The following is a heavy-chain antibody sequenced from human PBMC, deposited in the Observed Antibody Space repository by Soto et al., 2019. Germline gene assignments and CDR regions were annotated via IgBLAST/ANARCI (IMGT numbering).Heavy chain of an antibody. J-gene: IGHJ4*02. CDR1: GFTFSSYA. CDR3: AKRSRDQRDGSGYYSQFDY. D-gene: IGHD3-22*01. V-gene: IGHV3-23*01. CDR2: ISGSGGST. Sequence: PGGSLRLSCAASGFTFSSYAMSWVRQAPGKGLEWVSAISGSGGSTYYADSVKGRFTISRDNSKNTLYLQMNSLRAEDTAVFYCAKRSRDQRDGSGYYSQFDYWGQGTLVTVSS.